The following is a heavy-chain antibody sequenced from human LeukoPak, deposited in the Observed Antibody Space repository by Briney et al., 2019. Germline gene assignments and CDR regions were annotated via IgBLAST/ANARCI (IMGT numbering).Heavy chain of an antibody. V-gene: IGHV1-69*04. CDR3: ARGNFASGTYYNEDF. CDR1: GGTFSSYA. D-gene: IGHD3-10*01. CDR2: IIPILGIA. Sequence: SVKVSCKASGGTFSSYAISWVRQAPGQGLEWMGRIIPILGIANYAQKFQGRVTITADKSTSTAYMELSSLRSEDTAVYYCARGNFASGTYYNEDFWGQGTLVTVSS. J-gene: IGHJ4*02.